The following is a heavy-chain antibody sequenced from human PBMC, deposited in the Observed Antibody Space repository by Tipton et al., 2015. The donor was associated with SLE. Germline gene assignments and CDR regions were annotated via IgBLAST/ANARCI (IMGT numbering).Heavy chain of an antibody. CDR3: ARGGVGATSDFDY. D-gene: IGHD1-26*01. V-gene: IGHV4-59*11. CDR1: GGSISSHY. CDR2: IYYSGST. J-gene: IGHJ4*02. Sequence: TLSLTCTVSGGSISSHYWSWIRQPPGKGLEWIGYIYYSGSTNYNPSLKSRVTISVDTSKNQFSLKLSSVTAADTAVYYCARGGVGATSDFDYWGQGTLVTVSS.